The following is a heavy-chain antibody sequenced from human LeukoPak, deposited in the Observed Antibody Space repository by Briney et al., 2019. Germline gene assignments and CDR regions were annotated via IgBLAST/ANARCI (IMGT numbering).Heavy chain of an antibody. CDR2: INQDASEI. CDR1: GFTFSTYW. Sequence: GGSLRLSCAASGFTFSTYWMNWYRQAPGKGLEWVGNINQDASEINYVDSVRGRFTISRDNAKNSLHLQMNSLRAEDAAVYYCATDRDNSDWQKRFDSWGQGTLVTVSS. J-gene: IGHJ4*02. V-gene: IGHV3-7*01. CDR3: ATDRDNSDWQKRFDS. D-gene: IGHD2-21*02.